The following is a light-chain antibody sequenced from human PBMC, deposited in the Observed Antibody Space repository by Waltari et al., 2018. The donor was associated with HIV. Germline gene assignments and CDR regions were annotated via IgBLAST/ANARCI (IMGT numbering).Light chain of an antibody. CDR3: QSADSSGTYV. Sequence: SYELTQPPSVSVSPGQTARLTCSGDALPNRYAYWYQQKPGQAPVLVIYKDTERPSGIPERFSGSSSGTTVTLTISGVQAEDEADFYCQSADSSGTYVFGTGTKVTVL. CDR1: ALPNRY. V-gene: IGLV3-25*03. J-gene: IGLJ1*01. CDR2: KDT.